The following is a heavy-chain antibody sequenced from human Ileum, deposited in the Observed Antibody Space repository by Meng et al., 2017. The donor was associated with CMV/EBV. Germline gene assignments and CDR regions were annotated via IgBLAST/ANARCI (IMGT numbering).Heavy chain of an antibody. Sequence: GGSLRLSCAASGFTFSTYSMNWVRQAPGKGLEWVSSISGSSGYIYYADSVKGRFTISKDNAKNSLYLQMNSLRGDDTAVYYCARDLGGYDWDYYYHYGMDVWGQGTTVTVSS. V-gene: IGHV3-21*01. CDR3: ARDLGGYDWDYYYHYGMDV. D-gene: IGHD5-12*01. J-gene: IGHJ6*02. CDR2: ISGSSGYI. CDR1: GFTFSTYS.